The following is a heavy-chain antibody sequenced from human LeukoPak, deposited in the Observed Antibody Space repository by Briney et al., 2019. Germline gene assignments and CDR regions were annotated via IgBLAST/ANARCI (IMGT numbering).Heavy chain of an antibody. V-gene: IGHV3-23*01. Sequence: GGSLRLSCAASGFTFSSYALSWVRQAPGKGLEWVSTISGSGSTTRSADSVKGRFTISRDNSKNTLYPQMNSLRAEDTAVYYCAKELSTVRDYWGQGTLVSVSS. J-gene: IGHJ4*02. CDR3: AKELSTVRDY. CDR2: ISGSGSTT. D-gene: IGHD3-10*01. CDR1: GFTFSSYA.